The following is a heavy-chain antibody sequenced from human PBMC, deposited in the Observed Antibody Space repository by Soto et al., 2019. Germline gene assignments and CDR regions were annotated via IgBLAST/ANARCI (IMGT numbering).Heavy chain of an antibody. J-gene: IGHJ4*02. Sequence: QVHLVQSGVEVKKPGASVKVSCKASGFTFSNYGISWVRQAPGQGLEWMGWISGYNGNTNYAQKLQGRVTMTTDTSTSTAYMELRSLRSDDTAVYYCARDWEWALAFDYWGQGTLVTVSS. CDR1: GFTFSNYG. V-gene: IGHV1-18*01. D-gene: IGHD3-3*01. CDR3: ARDWEWALAFDY. CDR2: ISGYNGNT.